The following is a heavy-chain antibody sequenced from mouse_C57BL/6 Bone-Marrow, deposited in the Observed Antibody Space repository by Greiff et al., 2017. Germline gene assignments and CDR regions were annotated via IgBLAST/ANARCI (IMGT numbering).Heavy chain of an antibody. CDR1: GFNIKDDY. J-gene: IGHJ2*01. D-gene: IGHD1-1*01. Sequence: EVQLQQSGAELVRPGASVKLSCTASGFNIKDDYMHWVKQRPEQGLEWIGWIDPENGDTEYASKFQGKATITADTSSNTAYLQLSSLTSEDTAVYYCTTPITTVVATDYGGQGTTLTVSS. V-gene: IGHV14-4*01. CDR3: TTPITTVVATDY. CDR2: IDPENGDT.